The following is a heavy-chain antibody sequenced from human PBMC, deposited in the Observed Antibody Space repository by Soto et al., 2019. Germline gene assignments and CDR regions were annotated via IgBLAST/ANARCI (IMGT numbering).Heavy chain of an antibody. Sequence: GGSLRLSCAASGFTFSSYAMHWVRQAPGKGLEYVSAISSNGGSTYYANSVKGRFTISRDNSKNTLYLQMGSLRAEDMAVYYCARVKEPYDGDAFDIWGQGTMVTVSS. CDR3: ARVKEPYDGDAFDI. CDR2: ISSNGGST. CDR1: GFTFSSYA. V-gene: IGHV3-64*01. D-gene: IGHD5-12*01. J-gene: IGHJ3*02.